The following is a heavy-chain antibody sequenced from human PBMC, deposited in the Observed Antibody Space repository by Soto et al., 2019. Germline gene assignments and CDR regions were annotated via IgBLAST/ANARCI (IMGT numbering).Heavy chain of an antibody. V-gene: IGHV3-48*02. CDR2: ISSGRVTT. CDR1: GFTFSSYG. D-gene: IGHD2-15*01. CDR3: ARGGAARPDY. J-gene: IGHJ4*02. Sequence: EVQLVNSGGGLVQPGGSLRLSCVASGFTFSSYGMNWVRQAPGKGLEWVSYISSGRVTTNYADSVKGRFTISRDNAKSSLYLQLNSLRDDDTAVYYCARGGAARPDYWGQGAVVIVSS.